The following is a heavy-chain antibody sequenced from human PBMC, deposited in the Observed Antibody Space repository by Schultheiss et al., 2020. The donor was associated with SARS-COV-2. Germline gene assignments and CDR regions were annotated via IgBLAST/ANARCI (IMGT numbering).Heavy chain of an antibody. Sequence: GGSLRLSCAASGFTFDDYAMHWVRQAPGKGLEWVSGISWNSGSIGYADSVKGRFTISRDNSKNTLYLQMNSLRAEDTAVYYCAKRIEYSSSSVYFDCWGQGTLVTVSS. D-gene: IGHD6-6*01. J-gene: IGHJ4*02. CDR2: ISWNSGSI. CDR1: GFTFDDYA. CDR3: AKRIEYSSSSVYFDC. V-gene: IGHV3-9*01.